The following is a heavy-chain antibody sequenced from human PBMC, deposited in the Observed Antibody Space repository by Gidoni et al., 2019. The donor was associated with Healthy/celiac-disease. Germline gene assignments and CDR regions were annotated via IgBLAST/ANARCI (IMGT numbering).Heavy chain of an antibody. Sequence: QVQLQESGPGLVKPSETLSLTCPVSGGSISSYYWSWIRQPPGPGLEWIGYIYYSWSTNYNPSLKSRITISVDTSKNQFSLKLSAVTAADTAVYYCARGGGSTLGFDYWGQGTLVTVSS. CDR2: IYYSWST. J-gene: IGHJ4*02. CDR1: GGSISSYY. D-gene: IGHD3-16*01. V-gene: IGHV4-59*01. CDR3: ARGGGSTLGFDY.